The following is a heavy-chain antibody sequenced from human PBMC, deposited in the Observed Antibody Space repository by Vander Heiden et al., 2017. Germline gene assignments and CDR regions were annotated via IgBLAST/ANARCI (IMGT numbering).Heavy chain of an antibody. CDR3: ARGHTKAPLGHTFIQDP. Sequence: QVQLVQSGAEVKKPGASVKVSCKASGYTFTSYDINWVRQATGQGLEWMGWMNPNSGNTGYAQKFQGRVTMTRNTSISTAYMELSSLRSEDTAVYYCARGHTKAPLGHTFIQDPWGQGTLVTVSS. CDR2: MNPNSGNT. V-gene: IGHV1-8*01. D-gene: IGHD3-16*01. J-gene: IGHJ5*02. CDR1: GYTFTSYD.